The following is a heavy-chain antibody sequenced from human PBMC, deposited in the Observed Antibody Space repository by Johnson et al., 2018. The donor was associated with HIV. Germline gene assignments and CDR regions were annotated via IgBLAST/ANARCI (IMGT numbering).Heavy chain of an antibody. Sequence: VQLVESGGGLVKPGGSLRLSCAASGFTFSNAWMSWVRQAPGKGLEWVGRITSKTDGGTTDYAAPVKGQFTISRDDSKNTLYLQMNSLKTEDTAVYYCARSMTTVTVAFDIWGQGTMVTVSS. CDR3: ARSMTTVTVAFDI. D-gene: IGHD4-17*01. CDR1: GFTFSNAW. J-gene: IGHJ3*02. CDR2: ITSKTDGGTT. V-gene: IGHV3-15*01.